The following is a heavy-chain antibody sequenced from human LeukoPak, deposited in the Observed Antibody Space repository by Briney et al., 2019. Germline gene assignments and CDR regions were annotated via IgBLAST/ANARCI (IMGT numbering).Heavy chain of an antibody. V-gene: IGHV1-69*05. CDR3: ASGYYYDSSGYY. CDR1: GGTFSSYA. D-gene: IGHD3-22*01. J-gene: IGHJ4*02. CDR2: IIPIFGTA. Sequence: SVKVSCKASGGTFSSYAISWVRQAPGQGLEWMGRIIPIFGTAYYAQKFQGRVTITTDESTSTAYMELSSLRSEDTAVYYCASGYYYDSSGYYWGQGTLVTVSS.